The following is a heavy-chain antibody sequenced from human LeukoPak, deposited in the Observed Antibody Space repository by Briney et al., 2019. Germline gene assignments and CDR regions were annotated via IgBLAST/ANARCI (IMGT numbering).Heavy chain of an antibody. J-gene: IGHJ4*02. CDR2: ISGSGGST. Sequence: GGSLRLSCAASGFTFSSYAMSWVRQAPGKGLEWVSAISGSGGSTYYADSVKGRFTISRDNSKNTLYLQMNSLRAEDTAVYYCTKDSRRIRDGYGSEGGFDYWGGGTLVTVCS. CDR3: TKDSRRIRDGYGSEGGFDY. CDR1: GFTFSSYA. V-gene: IGHV3-23*01. D-gene: IGHD5-24*01.